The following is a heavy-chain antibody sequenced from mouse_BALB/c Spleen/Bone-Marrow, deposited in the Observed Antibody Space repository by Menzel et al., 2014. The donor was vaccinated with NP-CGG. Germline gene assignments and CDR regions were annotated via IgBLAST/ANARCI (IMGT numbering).Heavy chain of an antibody. D-gene: IGHD2-3*01. Sequence: VNLVESGPGLVAPSQSLSITCTVSGFSLTSYGLHWVRQPPGKGLEWLGVIWAGGSTNYNSALMSRLNISKDNSKSQVFLKMNSLQTDDTAMYYCARDYGYYKDVGDYWGQGTTLTVSS. CDR2: IWAGGST. CDR1: GFSLTSYG. J-gene: IGHJ2*01. V-gene: IGHV2-9*02. CDR3: ARDYGYYKDVGDY.